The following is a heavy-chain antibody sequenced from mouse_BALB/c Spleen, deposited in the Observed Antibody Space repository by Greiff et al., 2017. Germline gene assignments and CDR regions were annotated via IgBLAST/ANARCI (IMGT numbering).Heavy chain of an antibody. V-gene: IGHV2-6-7*01. D-gene: IGHD2-4*01. CDR2: IWGDGGT. CDR1: GFSLTGYG. Sequence: QVQLKQSGPGLVAPSQSLSITCTVSGFSLTGYGVNWVRQPPGKGLEWLGMIWGDGGTDYNSALKSRLSISKDNSKSQVFLKMNSLQTDDTARYYCARDLVDYDGGGNYYAMDYWGQGTSVTVSS. J-gene: IGHJ4*01. CDR3: ARDLVDYDGGGNYYAMDY.